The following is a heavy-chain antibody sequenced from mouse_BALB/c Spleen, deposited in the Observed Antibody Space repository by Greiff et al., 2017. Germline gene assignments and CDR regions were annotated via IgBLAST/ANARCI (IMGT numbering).Heavy chain of an antibody. D-gene: IGHD2-14*01. J-gene: IGHJ2*01. CDR2: ISSGSSTI. Sequence: DVHLVESGGGLVQPGGSRKLSCAASGFTFSSFGMHWVRQAPEKGLEWVAYISSGSSTIYYADTVKGRFTISRDNPKNTLFLQMTSLRSEDTAMYYCARGGYDIFLDYWGQGTTLTVSS. CDR1: GFTFSSFG. V-gene: IGHV5-17*02. CDR3: ARGGYDIFLDY.